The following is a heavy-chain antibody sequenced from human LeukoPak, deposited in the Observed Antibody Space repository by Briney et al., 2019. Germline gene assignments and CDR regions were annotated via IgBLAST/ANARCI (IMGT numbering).Heavy chain of an antibody. V-gene: IGHV3-23*01. D-gene: IGHD3-10*02. J-gene: IGHJ4*02. CDR1: GFTFSSHA. CDR2: ISDSGDST. CDR3: AKDSPVCSF. Sequence: GGSLRLSSAASGFTFSSHAMSWVRQAPGKGLEWVSAISDSGDSTYYADFVEGRFTISRDDSKNTLYLQMNSLRAEDTAVYYCAKDSPVCSFWGQGTLVTVSS.